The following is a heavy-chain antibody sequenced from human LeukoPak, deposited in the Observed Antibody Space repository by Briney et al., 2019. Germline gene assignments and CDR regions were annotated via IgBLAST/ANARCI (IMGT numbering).Heavy chain of an antibody. D-gene: IGHD2-2*01. J-gene: IGHJ6*02. Sequence: SVKVSCEASGGTFSSYAISWVRQAPGQGLEWMGRIIPILGIANYAQKFQGRVTLTADKSTSTAYMELSSLRSEDTAVYYCARVRTVVVPAVRYYYGMDVWGQGTTVTVSS. CDR2: IIPILGIA. CDR3: ARVRTVVVPAVRYYYGMDV. V-gene: IGHV1-69*04. CDR1: GGTFSSYA.